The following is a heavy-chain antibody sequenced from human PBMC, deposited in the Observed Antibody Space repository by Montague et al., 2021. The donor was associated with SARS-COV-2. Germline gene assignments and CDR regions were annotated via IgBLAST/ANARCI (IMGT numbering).Heavy chain of an antibody. CDR1: GFTFSSYA. V-gene: IGHV3-30*04. CDR2: ISYNGSNK. Sequence: SRRLSLSASGFTFSSYAMHWVRQAPGKGLEWVAVISYNGSNKYYADSVKGRFTISRDNSKNTLYLQMNSLRAEDTAVYYCARPYSGSYWGFFDYWGQGTLVTVSS. J-gene: IGHJ4*02. D-gene: IGHD1-26*01. CDR3: ARPYSGSYWGFFDY.